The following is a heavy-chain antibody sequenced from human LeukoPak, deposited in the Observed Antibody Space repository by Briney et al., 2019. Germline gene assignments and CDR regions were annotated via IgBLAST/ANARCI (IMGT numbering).Heavy chain of an antibody. Sequence: GGSLRLSCAASGFTFSSYWMSWVRQPPGKGLDWVAVTSYDGSNTYYADSVKGRFTISRDNSKNTLYLQMNSLRAEDTAVYYCAKEASDYYDSSGYAFDIWGQGTMVTVSS. CDR1: GFTFSSYW. CDR2: TSYDGSNT. V-gene: IGHV3-30*18. CDR3: AKEASDYYDSSGYAFDI. D-gene: IGHD3-22*01. J-gene: IGHJ3*02.